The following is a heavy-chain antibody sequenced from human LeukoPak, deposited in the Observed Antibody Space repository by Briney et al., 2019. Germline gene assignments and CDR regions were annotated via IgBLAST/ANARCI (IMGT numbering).Heavy chain of an antibody. J-gene: IGHJ4*02. D-gene: IGHD3-22*01. V-gene: IGHV3-30*18. Sequence: GRSLRLSRAASGFTFSSYGMHWVRQAPGKGLEWVAVISYDGSNKYYADSVKGRFTISRDNSKNTLYLQMNSLRAEDTAVYYCAKEDYYDSSGYYLPFTLWDWGQGTLVTVSS. CDR2: ISYDGSNK. CDR1: GFTFSSYG. CDR3: AKEDYYDSSGYYLPFTLWD.